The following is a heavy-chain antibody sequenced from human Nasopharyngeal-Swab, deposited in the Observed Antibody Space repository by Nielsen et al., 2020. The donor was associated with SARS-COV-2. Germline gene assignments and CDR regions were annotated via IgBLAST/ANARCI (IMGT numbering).Heavy chain of an antibody. CDR3: ARAGSSWLGFYFDY. V-gene: IGHV3-30*04. Sequence: GESLKISCAASGFTFSSYAMHWVRQAPGKGLEWVAVISYDGSNKYYADSVKGRFTISRDNSKNTLYLQMNSLRAEDTAVYYCARAGSSWLGFYFDYRGQGTLVTVSS. D-gene: IGHD6-13*01. CDR2: ISYDGSNK. J-gene: IGHJ4*02. CDR1: GFTFSSYA.